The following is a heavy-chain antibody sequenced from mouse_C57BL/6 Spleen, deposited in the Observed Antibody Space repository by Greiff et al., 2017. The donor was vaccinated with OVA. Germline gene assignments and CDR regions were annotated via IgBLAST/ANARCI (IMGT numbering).Heavy chain of an antibody. J-gene: IGHJ3*01. D-gene: IGHD3-3*01. Sequence: EVKLVESGGGLVQPGGSLKLSCAASGFTFSDYYMYWVRQTPEKRLEWVAYISNGGGSTYYPDTVKGRFTISRDNAQNTLYLQMSRLKSEDTAMYYCAREGGTPFAYWGQLTLVTVSA. CDR3: AREGGTPFAY. CDR1: GFTFSDYY. CDR2: ISNGGGST. V-gene: IGHV5-12*01.